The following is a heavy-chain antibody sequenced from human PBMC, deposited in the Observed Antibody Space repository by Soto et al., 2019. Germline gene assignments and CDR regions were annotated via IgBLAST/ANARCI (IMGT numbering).Heavy chain of an antibody. V-gene: IGHV4-4*02. CDR3: ASRDPGTSVDY. CDR1: GGSFSGYY. J-gene: IGHJ4*02. CDR2: IYRTGST. D-gene: IGHD1-7*01. Sequence: KTSETLSLTCAVYGGSFSGYYWWTWVRQPPGQGLEWIGEIYRTGSTNYDPSLKSRVTISLDKSENQFSLKVTSLTAADTAVYYCASRDPGTSVDYWGQGTLVTVSS.